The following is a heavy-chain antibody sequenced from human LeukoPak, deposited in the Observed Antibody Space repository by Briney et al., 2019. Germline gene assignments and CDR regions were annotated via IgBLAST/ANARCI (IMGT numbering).Heavy chain of an antibody. Sequence: GGSLRLSCAASGFTFSSFAMHWVRQAPGKGLEWVSGISGRAGSAYHADSVKGRFTISRDNSKNTLFLQMNTLRAEDTAVYFCAKAPNFASGNYYAFDCWGQGTLVTVSS. CDR2: ISGRAGSA. J-gene: IGHJ4*02. D-gene: IGHD3-10*01. CDR3: AKAPNFASGNYYAFDC. CDR1: GFTFSSFA. V-gene: IGHV3-23*01.